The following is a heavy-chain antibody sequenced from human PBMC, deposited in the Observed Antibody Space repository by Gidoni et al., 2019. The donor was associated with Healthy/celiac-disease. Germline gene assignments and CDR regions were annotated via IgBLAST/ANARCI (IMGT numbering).Heavy chain of an antibody. CDR3: ARGGLYDSSFYYRVWFDP. CDR2: IRAYNVNT. D-gene: IGHD3-22*01. V-gene: IGHV1-18*01. Sequence: VQLVQSGAEVKKPRASVTRSCRASGYTFTSYGLSWVRQAPGQGLEWMGWIRAYNVNTNYAQKLQGRVTTTTDTTPSTAYMELRSLISDDTAVYYCARGGLYDSSFYYRVWFDPWGQGTLVTVSS. J-gene: IGHJ5*02. CDR1: GYTFTSYG.